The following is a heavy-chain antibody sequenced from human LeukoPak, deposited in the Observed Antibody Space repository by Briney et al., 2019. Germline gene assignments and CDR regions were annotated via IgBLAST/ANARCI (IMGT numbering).Heavy chain of an antibody. Sequence: SCKASGYTFTSYGMHWVRQAPGKGLEWVAFIRYDGSSKYYADSVKGRFTISRDNSKNTLYLQMNSLRAEDTAVYYCAKDPGSSLRFDYWGQGTLVTVSS. CDR1: GYTFTSYG. D-gene: IGHD6-19*01. V-gene: IGHV3-30*02. CDR3: AKDPGSSLRFDY. CDR2: IRYDGSSK. J-gene: IGHJ4*02.